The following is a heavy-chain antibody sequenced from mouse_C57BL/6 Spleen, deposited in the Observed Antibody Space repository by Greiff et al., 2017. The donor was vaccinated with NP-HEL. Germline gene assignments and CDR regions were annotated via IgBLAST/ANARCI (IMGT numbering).Heavy chain of an antibody. J-gene: IGHJ1*03. D-gene: IGHD1-1*01. V-gene: IGHV3-6*01. CDR2: ISYDGSN. CDR1: GYSITSGYY. CDR3: AGAIYYYGRGYFDV. Sequence: VQLKQSGPGLVKPSQSLSLTCSVTGYSITSGYYWNWIRQFPGNKLEWMGYISYDGSNNYNPSLKNRISITRDTSKNQFFLKLNSVTTEDTATYYCAGAIYYYGRGYFDVWGTGTTVTVSS.